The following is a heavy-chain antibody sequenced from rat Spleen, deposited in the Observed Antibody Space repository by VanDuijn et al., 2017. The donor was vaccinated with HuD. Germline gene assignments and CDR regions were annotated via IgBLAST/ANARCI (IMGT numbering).Heavy chain of an antibody. CDR2: ISYDGGST. D-gene: IGHD1-12*02. V-gene: IGHV5-7*01. CDR3: TTHYDGSYPFTY. J-gene: IGHJ3*01. CDR1: GFTFSDYN. Sequence: EVQLVESGGGLVQPGRSLKLSCAASGFTFSDYNMAWVRQAPKKGLEWVAYISYDGGSTYYRDPVKGRFTISRDNAKSTLYLQMDSLRSEDTATYYCTTHYDGSYPFTYWGQGTLVTVSS.